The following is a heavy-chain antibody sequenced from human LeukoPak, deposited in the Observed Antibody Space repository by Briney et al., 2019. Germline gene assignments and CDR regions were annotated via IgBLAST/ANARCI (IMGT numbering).Heavy chain of an antibody. V-gene: IGHV1-18*01. J-gene: IGHJ4*02. CDR3: ARVLNSGSFAYYFDY. CDR1: GYTFTSYG. D-gene: IGHD1-26*01. Sequence: GASVTVSCKASGYTFTSYGISWVRQAPGQGLEWMGWISAYNGNTNYAQKLQGRVTMTTDTSTSTAYMELRSLRSDDTAVYYCARVLNSGSFAYYFDYWGQGTLVTVAS. CDR2: ISAYNGNT.